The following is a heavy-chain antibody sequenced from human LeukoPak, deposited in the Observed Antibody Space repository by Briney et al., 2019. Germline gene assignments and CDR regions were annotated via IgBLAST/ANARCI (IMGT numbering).Heavy chain of an antibody. CDR3: VCIVGVIRGTEY. J-gene: IGHJ4*02. Sequence: GGSLRLSCAASGFTFSTYWMHWVRQAPGKGLVWVSRVNTDGSITSYADSVKGRFIISRDNAKSALYLQMNSLRAEDTAMYYCVCIVGVIRGTEYWGRGTLVTASS. CDR2: VNTDGSIT. D-gene: IGHD1-26*01. V-gene: IGHV3-74*01. CDR1: GFTFSTYW.